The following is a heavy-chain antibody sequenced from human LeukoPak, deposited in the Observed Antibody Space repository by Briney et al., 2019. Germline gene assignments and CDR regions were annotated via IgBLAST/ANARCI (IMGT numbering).Heavy chain of an antibody. CDR2: INSDGSST. CDR3: GLSMVRALSPDY. CDR1: GFTFNNYW. Sequence: GPSLRLSCAGSGFTFNNYWMHWVRQAPGKGLVWVSGINSDGSSTNYADSVKGRFTISRDNAKNTLFLLMDSLRDEDTAVYYCGLSMVRALSPDYWGQGTLVTVSS. J-gene: IGHJ4*02. V-gene: IGHV3-74*01. D-gene: IGHD3-10*01.